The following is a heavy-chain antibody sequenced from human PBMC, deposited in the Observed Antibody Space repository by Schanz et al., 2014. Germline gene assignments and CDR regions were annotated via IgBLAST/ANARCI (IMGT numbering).Heavy chain of an antibody. CDR1: GFTVSSNY. J-gene: IGHJ3*01. D-gene: IGHD5-12*01. CDR2: IYINAGST. V-gene: IGHV3-53*01. Sequence: EVQLVESGGCLIQPWESLRLSCAVSGFTVSSNYMSWVRQAPGRGLEWVSTIYINAGSTRYADSVKGRFIISRDSSKNTLFLQMNSLRPEDTAVYFCARDEGRDGYNLAFDVWGQGTLVTVSS. CDR3: ARDEGRDGYNLAFDV.